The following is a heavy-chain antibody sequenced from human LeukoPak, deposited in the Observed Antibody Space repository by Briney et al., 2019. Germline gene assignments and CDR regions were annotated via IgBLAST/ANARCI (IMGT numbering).Heavy chain of an antibody. D-gene: IGHD3-10*01. CDR1: GFTFSSFG. J-gene: IGHJ4*02. CDR2: ISYDGSNK. Sequence: PGGSLRHSCAASGFTFSSFGMHWVRQSPGKGLEWVAVISYDGSNKYYADSVKGRFTISRDNSKNTLYLQMNSLRAEDTAVYYCASTGDFDYWGQGTLVTVSS. V-gene: IGHV3-30*19. CDR3: ASTGDFDY.